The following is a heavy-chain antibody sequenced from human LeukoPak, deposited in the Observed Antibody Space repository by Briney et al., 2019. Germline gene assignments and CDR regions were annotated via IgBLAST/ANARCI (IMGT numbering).Heavy chain of an antibody. CDR2: IYPGDSDT. CDR1: GYSFTSYW. V-gene: IGHV5-51*01. Sequence: GESLKISCKGSGYSFTSYWIGWVRQMPGKGLEWMGIIYPGDSDTRYSPSFQGQVTISADKSISTAYLQWSSLKASDTAMYYFARRGSSGSQYNWFDPWGQGTLVTVSS. J-gene: IGHJ5*02. CDR3: ARRGSSGSQYNWFDP. D-gene: IGHD6-19*01.